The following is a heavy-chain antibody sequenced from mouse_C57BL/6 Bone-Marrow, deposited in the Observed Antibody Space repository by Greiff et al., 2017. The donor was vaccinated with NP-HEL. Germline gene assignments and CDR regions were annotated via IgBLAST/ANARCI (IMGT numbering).Heavy chain of an antibody. J-gene: IGHJ3*01. CDR3: ARAGGNYLAWFAY. D-gene: IGHD2-1*01. V-gene: IGHV1-53*01. Sequence: QVQLQQPGTELVKPGASVKLSCKASGYTFTSYWMHWVKQRPGQGLEWIGNINPSNGGTNYNEKFKSKATLTVDKSSSTAYMQLSSLTSEDSAVYYWARAGGNYLAWFAYWGQGTLVTVSA. CDR2: INPSNGGT. CDR1: GYTFTSYW.